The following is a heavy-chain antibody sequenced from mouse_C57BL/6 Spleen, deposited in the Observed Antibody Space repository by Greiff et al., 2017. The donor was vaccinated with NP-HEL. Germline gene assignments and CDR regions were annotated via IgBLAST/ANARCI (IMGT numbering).Heavy chain of an antibody. J-gene: IGHJ2*01. Sequence: EVQLQQSGTVLARPGASVKMSCKTSGYTFTSYWMHWVKQRPGQGLEWIGAIYPGNSDTSYNQKLKGKAKLTAVTSASTAYMELSSLTNEDSAVYYCTRYYGSSYRGRYYFDYWGQGTTLTVSS. CDR2: IYPGNSDT. D-gene: IGHD1-1*01. CDR1: GYTFTSYW. CDR3: TRYYGSSYRGRYYFDY. V-gene: IGHV1-5*01.